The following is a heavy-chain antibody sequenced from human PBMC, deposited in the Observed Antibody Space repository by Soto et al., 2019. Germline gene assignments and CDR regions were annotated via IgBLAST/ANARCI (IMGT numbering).Heavy chain of an antibody. CDR1: GFTFSNAW. J-gene: IGHJ4*01. Sequence: GGSLRLSCAASGFTFSNAWINWVRQTPGRGLEWVGRVKSKNDGGTTDFAAPVKGRFAISRDDSKNMVYLQMNSLQIEDTAMYYCTTDSDFSTRLVRFDYWGRGTLVTVSS. CDR3: TTDSDFSTRLVRFDY. D-gene: IGHD3-3*01. V-gene: IGHV3-15*07. CDR2: VKSKNDGGTT.